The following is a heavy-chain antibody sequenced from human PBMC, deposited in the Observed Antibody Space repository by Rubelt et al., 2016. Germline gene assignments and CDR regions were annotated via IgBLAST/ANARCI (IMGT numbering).Heavy chain of an antibody. CDR1: GFTLGGHA. J-gene: IGHJ4*02. CDR3: ARDQGDNDYYFDY. Sequence: QPGGSLSLSCEASGFTLGGHAMNWVRQVPGKGLEWISYISSSSGNIWYADSVKGRFTVSRDNAKNSLYLQMNSLRAEDTAVYYCARDQGDNDYYFDYWGQGTLVTVSS. V-gene: IGHV3-48*01. D-gene: IGHD3-3*01. CDR2: ISSSSGNI.